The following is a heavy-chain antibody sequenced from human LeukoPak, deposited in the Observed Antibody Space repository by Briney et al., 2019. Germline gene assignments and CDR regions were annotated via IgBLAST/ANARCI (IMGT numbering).Heavy chain of an antibody. D-gene: IGHD4-17*01. CDR3: ARGRRATVTIHGRN. Sequence: ASVKVSCKASGYTFTSYDINGVRQATGQGLEWMGWMNPNSGNTGYAQKFQGRVTMTRNTSISTAYMELSSLRSEDTAVYYCARGRRATVTIHGRNWGQGTLVTVSS. CDR2: MNPNSGNT. J-gene: IGHJ4*02. CDR1: GYTFTSYD. V-gene: IGHV1-8*01.